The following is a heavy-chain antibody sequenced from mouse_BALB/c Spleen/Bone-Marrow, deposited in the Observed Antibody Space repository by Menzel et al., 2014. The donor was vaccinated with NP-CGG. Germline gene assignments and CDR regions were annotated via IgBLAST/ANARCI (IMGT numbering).Heavy chain of an antibody. CDR2: ISSGTSTI. CDR1: GFTFSSFG. V-gene: IGHV5-17*02. J-gene: IGHJ4*01. D-gene: IGHD2-3*01. CDR3: ARDDGYYIRNAMDY. Sequence: EVKVVESGGGLVQPGGSRKLSCAASGFTFSSFGMHWVRRAPERGLEWVAYISSGTSTIYYADTVKGRFTISRDNPKNTLFLQMTSLRSEDTAMYYCARDDGYYIRNAMDYWGQGTSVTVSS.